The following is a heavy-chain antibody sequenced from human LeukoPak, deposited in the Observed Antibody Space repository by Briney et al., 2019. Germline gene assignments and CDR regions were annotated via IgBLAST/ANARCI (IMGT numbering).Heavy chain of an antibody. D-gene: IGHD3-16*01. CDR2: IKHSGST. CDR1: GWSFSGYY. CDR3: ARVAYGFDP. Sequence: PSETLSLTCAVYGWSFSGYYWSWIRQPPGKGLEWIGEIKHSGSTNYNPSLKSRVTISVDTSKNQYALNLSSVTAADTAVYYCARVAYGFDPWGQGTLVTVSS. V-gene: IGHV4-34*01. J-gene: IGHJ5*02.